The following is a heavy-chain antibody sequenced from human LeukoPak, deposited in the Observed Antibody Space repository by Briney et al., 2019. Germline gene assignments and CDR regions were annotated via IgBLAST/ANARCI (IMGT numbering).Heavy chain of an antibody. J-gene: IGHJ6*02. CDR2: IYSGGST. CDR1: GFTVSSNY. V-gene: IGHV3-66*01. D-gene: IGHD4-17*01. CDR3: ARDPYGDYERYYYYYGMDV. Sequence: RGSLRLSCAASGFTVSSNYMSWVRQAPGKGLEWVSVIYSGGSTYYADSVKGRFTISRDNSKNTLYLQMNSLRAEDTAVYYCARDPYGDYERYYYYYGMDVWGQGTTVTVSS.